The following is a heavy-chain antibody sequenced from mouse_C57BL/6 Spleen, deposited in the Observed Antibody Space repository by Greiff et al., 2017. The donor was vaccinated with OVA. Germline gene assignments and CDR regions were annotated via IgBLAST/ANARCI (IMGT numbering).Heavy chain of an antibody. Sequence: EVKLVESGGGLVQPGGSLSLSCAASGFTFTDYYMSWVRQPPGKALEWLGFIRNKANGYTTEYSASVKGRFTISRDNSQSILYLQMNALRAEDSATYYCAREVPYYFDYWGQGTTLTVSS. CDR2: IRNKANGYTT. V-gene: IGHV7-3*01. J-gene: IGHJ2*01. CDR1: GFTFTDYY. CDR3: AREVPYYFDY.